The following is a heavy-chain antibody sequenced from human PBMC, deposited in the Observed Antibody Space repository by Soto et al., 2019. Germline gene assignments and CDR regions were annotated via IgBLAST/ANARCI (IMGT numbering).Heavy chain of an antibody. CDR3: AKPRCSLEWPSFDP. D-gene: IGHD3-3*01. Sequence: QVKLVESGGGVVQPGRSLRLSCAASGFAFRRYCMHWVRQAPGKGLEWVAVMNSDGGNKNYIDSVKGRFTISRDNSKNTLFLHMTNMRTEDTAVYYCAKPRCSLEWPSFDPWGHGTLVTVSS. V-gene: IGHV3-30*18. J-gene: IGHJ5*02. CDR2: MNSDGGNK. CDR1: GFAFRRYC.